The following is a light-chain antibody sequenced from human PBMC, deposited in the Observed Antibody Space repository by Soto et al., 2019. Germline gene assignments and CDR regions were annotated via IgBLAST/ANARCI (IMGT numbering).Light chain of an antibody. CDR1: QSISTW. J-gene: IGKJ1*01. Sequence: DIQMTQSPSTLSASVGDRVTITCRASQSISTWLAWYQQKPGKAPKVLIYDASSLESGVASRFSGSGSGTEFTLTISSLQPDDFTTYYCQQYDSYSWTFGQGTKVDI. CDR3: QQYDSYSWT. CDR2: DAS. V-gene: IGKV1-5*01.